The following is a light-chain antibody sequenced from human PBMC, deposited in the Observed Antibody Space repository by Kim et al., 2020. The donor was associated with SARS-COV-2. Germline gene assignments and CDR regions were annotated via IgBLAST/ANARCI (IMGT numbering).Light chain of an antibody. J-gene: IGLJ3*02. CDR1: NFGGKS. V-gene: IGLV3-21*04. CDR3: QVWDSDSDQKV. CDR2: YDY. Sequence: APGKTARINCGGNNFGGKSVHWYQQKPGQAPVLVIYYDYNRPSGTPERFSGSNSGNTATLTISRVEAGDEADYYCQVWDSDSDQKVFGGGTQLTVL.